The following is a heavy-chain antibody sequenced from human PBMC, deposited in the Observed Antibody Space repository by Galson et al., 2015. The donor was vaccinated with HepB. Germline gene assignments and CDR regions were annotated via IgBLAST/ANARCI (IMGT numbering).Heavy chain of an antibody. J-gene: IGHJ4*02. D-gene: IGHD3-10*01. Sequence: SLRLSCAASGFTVSSNYMSWVRQAPGKGLEWVSVIYSGGSTYYADSVKGRFTISRDNSKNTLYLQMNSLRAEDTAVYYCARAITMVRGVISFYFGYWGQGTLVTVSS. CDR1: GFTVSSNY. V-gene: IGHV3-53*01. CDR2: IYSGGST. CDR3: ARAITMVRGVISFYFGY.